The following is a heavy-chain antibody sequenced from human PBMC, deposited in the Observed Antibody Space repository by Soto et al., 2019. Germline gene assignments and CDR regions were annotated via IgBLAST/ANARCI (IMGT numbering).Heavy chain of an antibody. CDR1: GFSFSDHY. Sequence: EVQLVESGGGLVQPGGSLRLSCAASGFSFSDHYMDWVRQAPGKGLEWVGRIRNKANSYTTEYAASVKGRFTISRDDSLNSLYLQMNSLRTEDTAVYYCASVTKVTGGYYFDYWGQGTLVTVSS. J-gene: IGHJ4*02. V-gene: IGHV3-72*01. CDR2: IRNKANSYTT. D-gene: IGHD2-21*02. CDR3: ASVTKVTGGYYFDY.